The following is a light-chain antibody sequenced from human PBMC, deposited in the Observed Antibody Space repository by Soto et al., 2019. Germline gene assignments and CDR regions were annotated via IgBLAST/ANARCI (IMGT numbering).Light chain of an antibody. Sequence: KVMTQSPATLSMSPGERATLSCRASQSLNRDLAWYQQKPGQSPRLLIFGASIRATGIPARFSGSGSGTEFTLTVGSLQSEDFALYCCQQYNNWPGTFGQGTKVEI. CDR3: QQYNNWPGT. CDR2: GAS. CDR1: QSLNRD. J-gene: IGKJ1*01. V-gene: IGKV3-15*01.